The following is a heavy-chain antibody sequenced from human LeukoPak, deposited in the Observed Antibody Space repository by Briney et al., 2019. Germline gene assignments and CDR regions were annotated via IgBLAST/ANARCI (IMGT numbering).Heavy chain of an antibody. CDR2: ISYDGSNK. Sequence: GSLSLSFTASGFPFSYYGMHWVRPAPGKGLEWVAVISYDGSNKYYADSVKGRFTISRDNSKNTLYLQMNSLKAEDTAVYYCAKSLSRSRYYYDSSGYKKVGFYYYYMDVWGKGTTVTVSS. V-gene: IGHV3-30*18. CDR1: GFPFSYYG. J-gene: IGHJ6*03. D-gene: IGHD3-22*01. CDR3: AKSLSRSRYYYDSSGYKKVGFYYYYMDV.